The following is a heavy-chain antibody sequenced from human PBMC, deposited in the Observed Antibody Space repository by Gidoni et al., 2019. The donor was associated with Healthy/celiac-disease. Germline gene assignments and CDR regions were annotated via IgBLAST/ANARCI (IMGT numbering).Heavy chain of an antibody. D-gene: IGHD1-1*01. CDR1: GFTFSDYY. CDR3: ARVRFTRLTGGQNPAEYFQH. V-gene: IGHV3-11*06. CDR2: ISSSSSYT. J-gene: IGHJ1*01. Sequence: QVQLVESGGGLVKPGGSLRLSCAASGFTFSDYYMSWIRQAPGKGLEWVSYISSSSSYTNYADSVKGRFTISRDNAKNSLYLQMNSLRAEDTAVYYCARVRFTRLTGGQNPAEYFQHWGQGTLVTVSS.